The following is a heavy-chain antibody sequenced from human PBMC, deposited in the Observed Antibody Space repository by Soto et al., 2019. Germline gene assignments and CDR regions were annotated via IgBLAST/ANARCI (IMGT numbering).Heavy chain of an antibody. CDR1: GYTFTSYG. CDR3: ARDLLYYYGSGSPNWFDP. Sequence: VQLVQSGAEVKKPGASVKVSCKASGYTFTSYGISWVRQAPGQGLEWMGWISAYNGNTNYAQKLQGRVTMTTDTSTSTAYMELRSLRSDDTAVYYCARDLLYYYGSGSPNWFDPWGQGTLVTVSS. CDR2: ISAYNGNT. V-gene: IGHV1-18*01. J-gene: IGHJ5*02. D-gene: IGHD3-10*01.